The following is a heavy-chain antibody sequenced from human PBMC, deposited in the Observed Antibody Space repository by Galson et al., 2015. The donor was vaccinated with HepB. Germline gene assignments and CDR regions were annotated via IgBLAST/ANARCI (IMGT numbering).Heavy chain of an antibody. D-gene: IGHD6-13*01. CDR2: INWNGGST. V-gene: IGHV3-20*01. Sequence: SLRLSCAASGFTFDDYGMSWVRQAPGKGLEWVSGINWNGGSTGYADSVKGRFTISRDNAKNSLYLQMNSLRAEDTALYHCARGGSSWPFDYWGQGTLVTVSS. CDR3: ARGGSSWPFDY. J-gene: IGHJ4*02. CDR1: GFTFDDYG.